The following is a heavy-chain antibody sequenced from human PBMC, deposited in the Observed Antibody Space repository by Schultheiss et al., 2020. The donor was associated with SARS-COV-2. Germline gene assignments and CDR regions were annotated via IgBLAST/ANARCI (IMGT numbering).Heavy chain of an antibody. J-gene: IGHJ4*02. CDR1: GFTFSDYY. CDR3: ARDSTYCSGDCSFDY. CDR2: ISSSSSYI. D-gene: IGHD2-21*02. V-gene: IGHV3-21*01. Sequence: GGSLRLSCAASGFTFSDYYMNWVRQAPGKGLEWVSSISSSSSYIYYADSVKGRFTISRDNSKNTLYLQMNSLRAEDTAIYYCARDSTYCSGDCSFDYWGQGTLVTVSS.